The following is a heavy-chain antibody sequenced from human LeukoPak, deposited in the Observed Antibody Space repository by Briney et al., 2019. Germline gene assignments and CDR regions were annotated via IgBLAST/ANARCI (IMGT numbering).Heavy chain of an antibody. J-gene: IGHJ3*01. CDR2: IKQDESEK. CDR3: AKVPRRDGFDL. Sequence: GGSLRLSCAASGFSFSSYWMTWVRQAPGKGLEWVANIKQDESEKYYVDSVKGRFTISRDDADNSLYLQMNSLRAEDTAVYYCAKVPRRDGFDLWGQGTMVTVSS. CDR1: GFSFSSYW. V-gene: IGHV3-7*03.